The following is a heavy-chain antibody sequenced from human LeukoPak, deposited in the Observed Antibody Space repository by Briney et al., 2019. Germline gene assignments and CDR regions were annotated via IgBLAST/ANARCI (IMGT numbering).Heavy chain of an antibody. CDR3: AKPLYDSSGYYYIY. J-gene: IGHJ4*02. CDR2: ISGSGGST. V-gene: IGHV3-23*01. Sequence: GGSLRLSCAASGLTFSSYAMSWVRQAPGKGLEWVSAISGSGGSTYYADSVKGRFTISRDNSKNTLYLQMNSLRAEDTAVYYCAKPLYDSSGYYYIYWGQGTLVTVSS. CDR1: GLTFSSYA. D-gene: IGHD3-22*01.